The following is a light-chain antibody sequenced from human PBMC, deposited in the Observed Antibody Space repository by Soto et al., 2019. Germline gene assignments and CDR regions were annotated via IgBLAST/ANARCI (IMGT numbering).Light chain of an antibody. CDR2: RTS. V-gene: IGKV3-20*01. Sequence: EIVLTHSPGTLSLSPGERATLSFSSSRSVSSSYLAWYQQKPGQAPRLLIYRTSNRATGIPDRFSGSGSGTDFTLTISRLEPEDFAVYWCQQYDSSPRTFGQGTKVDIK. CDR1: RSVSSSY. CDR3: QQYDSSPRT. J-gene: IGKJ1*01.